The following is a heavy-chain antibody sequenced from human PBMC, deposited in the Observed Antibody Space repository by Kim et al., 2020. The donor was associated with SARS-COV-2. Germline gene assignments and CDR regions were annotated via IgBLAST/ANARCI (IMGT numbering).Heavy chain of an antibody. CDR3: TRVGRGVYGMDV. Sequence: GGSLRLSCAASGFTFNIYSINWVRQAPGKGLEWISYITGNSTTIYYADSVRSRFTISRDDAKNSLCLQMNSLRDEDTAVYYCTRVGRGVYGMDVWGQGTPVTVSS. J-gene: IGHJ6*02. CDR1: GFTFNIYS. D-gene: IGHD5-12*01. V-gene: IGHV3-48*02. CDR2: ITGNSTTI.